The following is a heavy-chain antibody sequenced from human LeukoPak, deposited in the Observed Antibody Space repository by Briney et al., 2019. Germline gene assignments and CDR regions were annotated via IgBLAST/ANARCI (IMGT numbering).Heavy chain of an antibody. D-gene: IGHD3-10*01. CDR3: ARDLRTIYGSGSYPDDY. CDR1: GYTFTSYD. Sequence: ASVKVSCKASGYTFTSYDINWVRQATGQGLEWMGWMNPNSGNTGYAQKFQGRVTITRNTSISTAYMELSSLRSEDTAVHYCARDLRTIYGSGSYPDDYWGQGTLVTVSS. V-gene: IGHV1-8*03. CDR2: MNPNSGNT. J-gene: IGHJ4*02.